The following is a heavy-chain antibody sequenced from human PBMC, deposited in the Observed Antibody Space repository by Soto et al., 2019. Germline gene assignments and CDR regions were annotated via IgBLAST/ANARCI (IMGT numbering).Heavy chain of an antibody. Sequence: QVQLVESGGGVVQPGRSLRLSCAASGFTFSSYGMHWVRQAPGKGLEWVAVISYDGSNKYYADSVKGRFTISRDNSKNPVYLQMNSLRAEDTEVYYCAKRVDYWGPGTLVTVSS. J-gene: IGHJ4*02. CDR1: GFTFSSYG. D-gene: IGHD6-13*01. CDR3: AKRVDY. CDR2: ISYDGSNK. V-gene: IGHV3-30*18.